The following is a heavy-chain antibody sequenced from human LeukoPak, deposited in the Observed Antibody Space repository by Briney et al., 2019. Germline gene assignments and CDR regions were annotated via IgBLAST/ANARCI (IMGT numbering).Heavy chain of an antibody. Sequence: PSQTLSLTCTVSGGSISSGGYYWSWIRQHPGKGLEWIGYIYYSGSTNYNPSLKSRVTISVDTSKNQFSLKLSSVTAADTAVYYCARAGVGELSLQGAYYYGMDVWGQGTTVTVSS. J-gene: IGHJ6*02. CDR1: GGSISSGGYY. V-gene: IGHV4-61*08. CDR3: ARAGVGELSLQGAYYYGMDV. D-gene: IGHD3-16*02. CDR2: IYYSGST.